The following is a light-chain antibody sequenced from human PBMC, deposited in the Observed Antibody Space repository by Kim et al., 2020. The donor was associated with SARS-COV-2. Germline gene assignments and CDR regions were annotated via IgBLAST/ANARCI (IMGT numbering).Light chain of an antibody. V-gene: IGLV3-1*01. CDR1: KLGDKH. CDR2: QDN. J-gene: IGLJ1*01. Sequence: SYELTQTPSESVSPGQTASIVCTGDKLGDKHVSWYQQKTGQSPVLVMNQDNKRPSGSPERFYGSNCGNTATLTSPGTQTIDKADYHVQAWDSNTWVFGSG. CDR3: QAWDSNTWV.